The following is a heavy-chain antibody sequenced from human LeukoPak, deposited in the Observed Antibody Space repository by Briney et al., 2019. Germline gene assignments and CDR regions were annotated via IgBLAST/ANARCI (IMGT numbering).Heavy chain of an antibody. Sequence: PSETLSLTCTVSGGSIGSDYWTWIRQPPGKGLEYIGYIYYTGGTNYNPSLKSRVTISVDTSKNQFSLKLSSVTAADTAVHFCAKYGNSGWVIDNWGQGTLVTVSS. CDR3: AKYGNSGWVIDN. V-gene: IGHV4-59*08. CDR1: GGSIGSDY. CDR2: IYYTGGT. J-gene: IGHJ4*02. D-gene: IGHD6-19*01.